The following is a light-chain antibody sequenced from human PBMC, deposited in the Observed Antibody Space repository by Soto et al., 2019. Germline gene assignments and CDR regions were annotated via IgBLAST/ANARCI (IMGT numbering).Light chain of an antibody. CDR2: SAS. J-gene: IGKJ1*01. V-gene: IGKV3-20*01. CDR3: HHFGSLPET. Sequence: EMVMTQSPATLSVSPGERATLSCRASQSLSSNLAWYQQKPGQAPRLLIYSASSRATGIPDRFSGSGSGTDFTLTISRLEPEDFAVYYCHHFGSLPETFGQGTNVE. CDR1: QSLSSN.